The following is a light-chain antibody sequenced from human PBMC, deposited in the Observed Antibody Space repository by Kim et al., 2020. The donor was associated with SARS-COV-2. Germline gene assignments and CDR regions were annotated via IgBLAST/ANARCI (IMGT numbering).Light chain of an antibody. CDR3: SSYTRWSTPV. CDR2: EVS. J-gene: IGLJ3*02. Sequence: QSALTQPASVSGSPGQSITISCTGTSSDVGSYNYVSWYQQHPGKAPKLMICEVSNRPSGVSNRFSGSKSGNTASLTISGLQAEDEADYYCSSYTRWSTPVFGGGTQLTVL. V-gene: IGLV2-14*01. CDR1: SSDVGSYNY.